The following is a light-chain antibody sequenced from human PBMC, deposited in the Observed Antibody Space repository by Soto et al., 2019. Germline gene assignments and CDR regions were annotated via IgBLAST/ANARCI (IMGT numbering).Light chain of an antibody. Sequence: EIVMTQSPATLSVSPGERATLSCRASQSVSSNLAWYQQKPGQAPRLIIYGASTRATGIPARFSGSGSGTEFTLTISSLQSEDFAVYYCQQYNNWPPMTFGQGTKVDI. CDR1: QSVSSN. V-gene: IGKV3-15*01. CDR3: QQYNNWPPMT. CDR2: GAS. J-gene: IGKJ1*01.